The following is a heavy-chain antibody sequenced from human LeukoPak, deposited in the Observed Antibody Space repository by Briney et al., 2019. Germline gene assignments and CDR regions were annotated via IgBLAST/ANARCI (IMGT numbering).Heavy chain of an antibody. CDR3: ARGLYCYDSSGHPDY. J-gene: IGHJ4*02. V-gene: IGHV1-69*02. Sequence: SVKVSCKASGGTFSSYTISWVRQAPGQGLEWMGRIIPILGIANYAQKFQGRVTITADKSTSTAYMELSSLRSEDTAVYSCARGLYCYDSSGHPDYWGQGTLVTVSS. CDR1: GGTFSSYT. D-gene: IGHD3-22*01. CDR2: IIPILGIA.